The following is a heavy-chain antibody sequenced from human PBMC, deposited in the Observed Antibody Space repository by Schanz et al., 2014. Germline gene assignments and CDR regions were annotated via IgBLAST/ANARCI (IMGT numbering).Heavy chain of an antibody. CDR1: GFSFSTYW. J-gene: IGHJ4*02. D-gene: IGHD2-8*02. CDR2: IKRDGSEK. Sequence: DVHLLESGGGLVQPGGSLRLSCAASGFSFSTYWMSWVRQAPGKGLEWVANIKRDGSEKNYLDSVKGRFTISRDNSKSTLYVEMNSLRVEDTAVYYCAKTLFPGGTQTFGNWGRGTLVTVSS. CDR3: AKTLFPGGTQTFGN. V-gene: IGHV3-7*05.